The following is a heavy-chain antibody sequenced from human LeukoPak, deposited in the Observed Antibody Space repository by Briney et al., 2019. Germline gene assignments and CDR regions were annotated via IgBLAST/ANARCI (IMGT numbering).Heavy chain of an antibody. J-gene: IGHJ6*03. CDR2: INWNGGST. V-gene: IGHV3-20*04. Sequence: GGSLRLSCAASGFTFTSYEMNWVRQAPGKGLEWVSGINWNGGSTGYADSVKGRFTISRDNAKNSLYLQMNSLRAEDTALYYCARVISGGRLRSVYYYYMDVWGKGTTVTVSS. CDR1: GFTFTSYE. CDR3: ARVISGGRLRSVYYYYMDV. D-gene: IGHD1-20*01.